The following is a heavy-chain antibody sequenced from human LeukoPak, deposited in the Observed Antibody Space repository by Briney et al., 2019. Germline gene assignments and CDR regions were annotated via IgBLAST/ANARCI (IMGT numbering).Heavy chain of an antibody. J-gene: IGHJ4*02. V-gene: IGHV4-59*11. CDR3: ARESAGMSYFDY. Sequence: SETLSLTCTVSGGSISSHYWSWIRQPPGKGPEWIGYIYYSGSTNYNPSLKSRVTISVDTSKNQFSLKLSSVTAADTAVYYCARESAGMSYFDYWGQGTLVTVSS. CDR2: IYYSGST. CDR1: GGSISSHY.